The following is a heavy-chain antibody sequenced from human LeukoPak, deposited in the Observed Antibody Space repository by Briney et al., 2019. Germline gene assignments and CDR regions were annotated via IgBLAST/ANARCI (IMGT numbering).Heavy chain of an antibody. CDR1: GYTFTGYY. Sequence: ASVKVSCKASGYTFTGYYLHWVRQAPRQGLDWMGWINPNSGGTTYAQNFKGRVTMTWDTSISTAYMELSRLRSDDTAVYYCAREWELLRKYLYHWGQGTLVTVSS. D-gene: IGHD1-26*01. J-gene: IGHJ1*01. CDR3: AREWELLRKYLYH. V-gene: IGHV1-2*02. CDR2: INPNSGGT.